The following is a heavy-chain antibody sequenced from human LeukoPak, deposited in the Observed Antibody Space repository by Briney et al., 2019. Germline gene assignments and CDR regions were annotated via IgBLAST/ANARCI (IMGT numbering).Heavy chain of an antibody. CDR2: IYYFGST. CDR3: ARRSHLVGAPFDI. D-gene: IGHD1-26*01. J-gene: IGHJ3*02. Sequence: LETLSLTCTVSGGSISSYYWTWIRQTPGRGLEWIGQIYYFGSTNYNPSLKSRVTFSVDTSKNQFSLKLNFVTAADTAVYYCARRSHLVGAPFDIWGQGTMVTVSS. CDR1: GGSISSYY. V-gene: IGHV4-59*08.